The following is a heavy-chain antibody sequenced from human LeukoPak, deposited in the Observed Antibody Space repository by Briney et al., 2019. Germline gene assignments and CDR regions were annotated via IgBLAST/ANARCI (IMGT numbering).Heavy chain of an antibody. CDR1: GGSISSYY. D-gene: IGHD3-3*01. Sequence: SETLSLTCTVSGGSISSYYWSWIRQPPGRALEWIGYIHYSGSTNYNPSLKSRVTISVDTSKNQFSLKLSSVTAADTAVYYCARAPGVYYDLWRAGSFDYWGQGTLGTVSS. J-gene: IGHJ4*02. V-gene: IGHV4-59*01. CDR2: IHYSGST. CDR3: ARAPGVYYDLWRAGSFDY.